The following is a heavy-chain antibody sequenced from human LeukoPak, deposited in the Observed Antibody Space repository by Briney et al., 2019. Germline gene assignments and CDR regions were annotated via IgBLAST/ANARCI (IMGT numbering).Heavy chain of an antibody. J-gene: IGHJ4*02. D-gene: IGHD2-21*02. CDR1: GYTFTGYY. Sequence: ASVKVSCKASGYTFTGYYMHWVRQAPGQGLEWMGRINPNSGGTNYAQKFQGRVTMTRDTSISTAYMELSRLRSDDTAVYYCARDSCGGDCYENDQYSFDCWGQGTLVTVSS. CDR2: INPNSGGT. CDR3: ARDSCGGDCYENDQYSFDC. V-gene: IGHV1-2*06.